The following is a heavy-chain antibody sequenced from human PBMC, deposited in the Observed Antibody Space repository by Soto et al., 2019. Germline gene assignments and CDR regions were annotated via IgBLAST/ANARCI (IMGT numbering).Heavy chain of an antibody. J-gene: IGHJ3*02. CDR2: IYYSGST. Sequence: QLQLQESGPGLVKPSETLSLTCTVSGGSISSSSYYWGWIRQPPGKGLEWIGSIYYSGSTYYNPSLKSRVTISVDTSKNQFSLKLSSVTAADTAVYYCARRLVPGAFDIWGQGTMVTVSS. CDR1: GGSISSSSYY. CDR3: ARRLVPGAFDI. V-gene: IGHV4-39*01.